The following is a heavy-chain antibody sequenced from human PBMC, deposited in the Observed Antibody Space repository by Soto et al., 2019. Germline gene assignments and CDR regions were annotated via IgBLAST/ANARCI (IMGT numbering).Heavy chain of an antibody. D-gene: IGHD4-17*01. CDR2: ISYDGSNK. J-gene: IGHJ6*02. CDR3: AKAPTTTVTTFMHYGMDV. V-gene: IGHV3-30*18. CDR1: GFTFSSYG. Sequence: QVQLVESGGGVVQPGRSLRLSCAASGFTFSSYGMHWVRQAPGKGLEWVAVISYDGSNKYYADSVKGRFTISRDNSKNTLYLQMNSLRAEDTAVYYSAKAPTTTVTTFMHYGMDVWGQGTTVTVSS.